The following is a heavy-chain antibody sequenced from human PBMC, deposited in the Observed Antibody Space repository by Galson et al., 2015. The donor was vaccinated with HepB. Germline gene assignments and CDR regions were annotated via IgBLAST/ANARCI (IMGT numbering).Heavy chain of an antibody. CDR3: ARESDDSSGLLDY. D-gene: IGHD3-22*01. V-gene: IGHV3-30-3*01. Sequence: SLRLSCAASGFTFSSYAMHWVRQAPGKGLEWVAVISYDGSNKYYADSVKGRFTISRDNSKNTLYLQMNSLRAEDTAVYYCARESDDSSGLLDYWGQGTLVTVSS. CDR2: ISYDGSNK. CDR1: GFTFSSYA. J-gene: IGHJ4*02.